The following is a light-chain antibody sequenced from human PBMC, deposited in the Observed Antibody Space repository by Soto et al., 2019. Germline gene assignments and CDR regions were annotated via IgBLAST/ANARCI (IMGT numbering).Light chain of an antibody. Sequence: QSVPTRPPSASGSPGQSVTISCTGTYSDVGGYNYVSWYQQHPGKAPKLMIYEVSKRPSGVPDRFSGSKSGNTASLTVSGLQAEDEAGYYCSSYAGDNILVFGGGTKVTVL. CDR3: SSYAGDNILV. J-gene: IGLJ2*01. CDR1: YSDVGGYNY. V-gene: IGLV2-8*01. CDR2: EVS.